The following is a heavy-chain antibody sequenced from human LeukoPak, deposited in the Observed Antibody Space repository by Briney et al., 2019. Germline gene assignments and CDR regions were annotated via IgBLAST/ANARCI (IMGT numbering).Heavy chain of an antibody. J-gene: IGHJ4*02. V-gene: IGHV4-39*07. D-gene: IGHD2-2*01. CDR2: IYYSGST. Sequence: PSETLSLTCTVSGGSISSSSYYWGWIRQPPGKGLEWIGSIYYSGSTYYNPSLKSRVTISVDTSKNQFSLKLSSVTAADTAVYYCARDCSSTSCYQGIDYWGQGTLATVSS. CDR1: GGSISSSSYY. CDR3: ARDCSSTSCYQGIDY.